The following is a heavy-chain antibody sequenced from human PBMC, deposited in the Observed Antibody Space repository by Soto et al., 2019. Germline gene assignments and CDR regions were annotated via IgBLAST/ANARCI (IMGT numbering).Heavy chain of an antibody. Sequence: QVQLQESGPGLVKPSQTLSLTCTVSGGSISSGDYYWSWIRQHPGKGLEWIGYIHYSGSTYYNPSLKSLVTISVDTSKNQFSLKLRSVTAADTAVYYCARDNGEQQLMNYYYGIDVWGQGSTVTVSS. J-gene: IGHJ6*02. CDR1: GGSISSGDYY. CDR3: ARDNGEQQLMNYYYGIDV. D-gene: IGHD6-13*01. CDR2: IHYSGST. V-gene: IGHV4-31*01.